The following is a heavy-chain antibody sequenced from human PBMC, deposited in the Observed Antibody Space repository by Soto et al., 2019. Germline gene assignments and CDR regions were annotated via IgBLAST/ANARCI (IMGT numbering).Heavy chain of an antibody. V-gene: IGHV1-18*01. CDR2: INTYNGNT. CDR3: AMVDVYVTPSPQDV. D-gene: IGHD3-16*01. CDR1: GYTFTSYG. Sequence: ASVKVSCKTFGYTFTSYGIGWARQATGQGLEWMGWINTYNGNTNYAQNLQGRVTLTTDTSTSTAYMELRSLRSNDTAIYYCAMVDVYVTPSPQDVWGQGTTVTVSS. J-gene: IGHJ6*02.